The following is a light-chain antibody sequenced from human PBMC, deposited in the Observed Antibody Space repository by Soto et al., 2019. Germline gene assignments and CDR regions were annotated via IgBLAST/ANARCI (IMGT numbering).Light chain of an antibody. V-gene: IGLV2-8*01. J-gene: IGLJ1*01. CDR2: EVT. CDR3: YSYEGNNRV. CDR1: SSDVGGWNY. Sequence: QSALTQPPSASGSPGQSVTISCTGTSSDVGGWNYVSWYQQHPGKAPKLMIYEVTKRPSGVPDRFSGSKSGNTASLTVSGLLAEDEDDYYCYSYEGNNRVLGNGTKVT.